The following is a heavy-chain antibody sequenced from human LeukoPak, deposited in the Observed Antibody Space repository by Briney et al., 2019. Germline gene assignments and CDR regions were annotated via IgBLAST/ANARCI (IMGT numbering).Heavy chain of an antibody. CDR3: ACRFYDSSGYLADY. J-gene: IGHJ4*02. D-gene: IGHD3-22*01. Sequence: GGSLRLSCAASGFTLSNAWMNWGRQAPGKGLEWVSSISSSSRYIYYADSVKGRFTISRDNAKNSLYLQMNSLRAEDTAVYYCACRFYDSSGYLADYWGQGTLVTVSS. CDR1: GFTLSNAW. CDR2: ISSSSRYI. V-gene: IGHV3-21*01.